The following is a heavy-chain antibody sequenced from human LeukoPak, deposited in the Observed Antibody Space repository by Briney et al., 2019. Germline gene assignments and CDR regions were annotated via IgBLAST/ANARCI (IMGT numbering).Heavy chain of an antibody. Sequence: PGGSRRLSRGASLRSPPCNYIRCIRQAPGKGLEWVSYISGSSSYTNYADSVKGRFTISRDNAKNSLYLQMNSLRYQDTQLYYSATAFRAGWAGEGHWGQGTLVTVSS. D-gene: IGHD3/OR15-3a*01. J-gene: IGHJ4*02. CDR3: ATAFRAGWAGEGH. CDR2: ISGSSSYT. V-gene: IGHV3-11*03. CDR1: RSPPCNY.